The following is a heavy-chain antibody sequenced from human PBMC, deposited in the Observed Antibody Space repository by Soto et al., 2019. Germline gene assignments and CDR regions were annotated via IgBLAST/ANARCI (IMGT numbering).Heavy chain of an antibody. V-gene: IGHV4-61*01. CDR2: IYYSETT. CDR3: ARRRGDYGIYYFDY. CDR1: GGSVNSVSNY. J-gene: IGHJ4*02. Sequence: LSLTFTVSGGSVNSVSNYWSWIRQPPGKRLEWIGYIYYSETTNYNPFLKSRVTMSVDTSKNQFSLRLTSVTAADTAVYYCARRRGDYGIYYFDYWGQGTWVTVSS. D-gene: IGHD4-17*01.